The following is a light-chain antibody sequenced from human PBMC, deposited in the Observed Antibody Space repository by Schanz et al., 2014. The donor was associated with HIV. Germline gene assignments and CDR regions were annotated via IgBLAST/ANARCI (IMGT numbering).Light chain of an antibody. V-gene: IGLV1-47*01. J-gene: IGLJ2*01. CDR2: RND. Sequence: QSVLTQAPSASGTPGQRVAISCSGSSANIGRNYVYWYQQLPGSPPKLLIQRNDQRPSGVPDRFSGSRSGTSASLAISGLRSEDEAHYYCQSYDSSLSAVVFGGGTKLTVL. CDR1: SANIGRNY. CDR3: QSYDSSLSAVV.